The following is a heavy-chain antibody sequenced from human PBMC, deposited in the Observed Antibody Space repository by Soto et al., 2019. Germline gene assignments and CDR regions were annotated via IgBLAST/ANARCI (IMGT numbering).Heavy chain of an antibody. J-gene: IGHJ5*02. D-gene: IGHD1-7*01. CDR2: ISYDGSNK. CDR3: AKERAGRLELRFGFDP. Sequence: QVQLVGSGGGVVQPGRSLRLSCAASGFTFSSYGMHWVRQAPGKGLEWVAVISYDGSNKYYADSVKGRFTISRDNSKNTLYLQMNSLRAEDTAVYYCAKERAGRLELRFGFDPWGQGTLVTVSS. CDR1: GFTFSSYG. V-gene: IGHV3-30*18.